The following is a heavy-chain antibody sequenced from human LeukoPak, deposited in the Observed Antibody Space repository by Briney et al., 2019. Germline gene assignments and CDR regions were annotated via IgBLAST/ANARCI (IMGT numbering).Heavy chain of an antibody. CDR2: IIPIFGTA. CDR1: GGTFSSYA. J-gene: IGHJ6*04. Sequence: SVKVSCKASGGTFSSYAISRVRQAPGQGLEWMGGIIPIFGTANYAQKFQGRVTITADESTSTAYMELSSLRSEDTAVYYCAGGNYGSGSYYNYYYYGMDVWGKGTTVTVSS. CDR3: AGGNYGSGSYYNYYYYGMDV. D-gene: IGHD3-10*01. V-gene: IGHV1-69*13.